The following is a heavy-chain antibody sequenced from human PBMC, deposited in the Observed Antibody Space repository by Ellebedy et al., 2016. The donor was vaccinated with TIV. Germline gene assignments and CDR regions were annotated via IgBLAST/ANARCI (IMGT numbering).Heavy chain of an antibody. CDR3: ARFRSGIVVAPAHYGMDV. CDR1: GASITHPNHF. CDR2: TYYDGSA. V-gene: IGHV4-30-4*08. D-gene: IGHD2-2*01. Sequence: SETLSLXCTVSGASITHPNHFWTWIRQLPGTGLEWIGYTYYDGSASYNPSLKDRVTISVDTSKNQFSLRLSSVTAADTAVYYCARFRSGIVVAPAHYGMDVWGQGTTVTVSS. J-gene: IGHJ6*02.